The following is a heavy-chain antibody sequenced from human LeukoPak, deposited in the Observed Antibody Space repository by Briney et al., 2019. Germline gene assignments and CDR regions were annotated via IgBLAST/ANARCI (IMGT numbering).Heavy chain of an antibody. D-gene: IGHD5-18*01. V-gene: IGHV1-24*01. CDR2: FDPEDGET. J-gene: IGHJ4*02. Sequence: ASVKVSCKVSGYNLTELSMHWVRQAPGKGLEWMGGFDPEDGETIYAQKFQGRVTMTRDTSISTAYMELSRLRSDDTAVYYCARSSNSVDTAMVGYWGQGTLVTVSS. CDR1: GYNLTELS. CDR3: ARSSNSVDTAMVGY.